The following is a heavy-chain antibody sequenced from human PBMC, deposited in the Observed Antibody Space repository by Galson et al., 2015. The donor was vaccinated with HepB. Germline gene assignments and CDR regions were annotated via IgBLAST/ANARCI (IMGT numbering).Heavy chain of an antibody. Sequence: SLRLSCAASGFTFRSYWMTWVRQAPGKGLEWVANIKQDGDEKNYVDSVKGRFTISRDNAKNSVDLQMNSLRAEDTAMYYCARGSSESSKYRPSFSWGQGTLVTVSS. J-gene: IGHJ5*02. CDR2: IKQDGDEK. CDR1: GFTFRSYW. V-gene: IGHV3-7*03. D-gene: IGHD6-13*01. CDR3: ARGSSESSKYRPSFS.